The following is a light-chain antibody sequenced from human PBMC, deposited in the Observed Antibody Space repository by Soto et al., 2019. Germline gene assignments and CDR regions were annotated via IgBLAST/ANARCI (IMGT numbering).Light chain of an antibody. CDR1: RSVDKW. Sequence: DIQMTQSPSTLSASLGDRVTIICRASRSVDKWLAWYQQKSGKAPKLLIYEASHLQSGVPSRFGGTGSGTEFTLTINSLQPEDVATYYCQQYYSFWTFGQGTTAEV. V-gene: IGKV1-5*02. CDR2: EAS. CDR3: QQYYSFWT. J-gene: IGKJ1*01.